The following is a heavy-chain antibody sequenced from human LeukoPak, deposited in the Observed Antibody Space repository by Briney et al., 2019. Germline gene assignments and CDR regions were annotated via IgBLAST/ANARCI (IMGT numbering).Heavy chain of an antibody. V-gene: IGHV1-18*01. CDR1: GYTFTSYG. CDR2: ISAYNGNT. D-gene: IGHD2-2*01. Sequence: ASVKVSCKASGYTFTSYGISWVRRAPGQGLEWMGWISAYNGNTNYAQKLQGRVTMTTDTSTSTAYMELRSLRSDDTAVYYCARDRLGYCSSTSCSNFDYWGQGTLVTVSS. J-gene: IGHJ4*02. CDR3: ARDRLGYCSSTSCSNFDY.